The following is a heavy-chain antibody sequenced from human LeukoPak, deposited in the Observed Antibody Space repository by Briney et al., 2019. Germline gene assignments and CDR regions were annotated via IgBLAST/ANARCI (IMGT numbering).Heavy chain of an antibody. V-gene: IGHV4-39*02. CDR3: ARDFRDYYGSGFDP. D-gene: IGHD3-10*01. CDR1: GGSISSSSYY. J-gene: IGHJ5*02. Sequence: SETLSLTCTVSGGSISSSSYYWGWIRQPPGKGLEWIGSIYYSGSTYYNPSLKSRVTISVDTSKNQFSLKLSSVTAADTAVYYCARDFRDYYGSGFDPWGQGTLVTVSS. CDR2: IYYSGST.